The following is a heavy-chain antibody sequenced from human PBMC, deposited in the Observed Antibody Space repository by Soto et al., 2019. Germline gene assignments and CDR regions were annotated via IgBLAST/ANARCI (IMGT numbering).Heavy chain of an antibody. CDR3: AISHSIYGSSGYYDYYGMDV. CDR1: GGSFSGYY. J-gene: IGHJ6*02. Sequence: PSETLSLTCAVYGGSFSGYYWSWIRQPPGKGLEWIGEINHSGSTNYNPSLKSRVTISVDTSKNQFSLKLSSVTAADTAVYYCAISHSIYGSSGYYDYYGMDVWGQGTTVTVSS. CDR2: INHSGST. V-gene: IGHV4-34*01. D-gene: IGHD3-22*01.